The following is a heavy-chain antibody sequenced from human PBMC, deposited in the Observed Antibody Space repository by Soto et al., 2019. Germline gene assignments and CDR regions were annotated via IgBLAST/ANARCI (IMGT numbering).Heavy chain of an antibody. CDR1: GYIFTNYW. V-gene: IGHV5-51*01. CDR3: ARHGSIGARQNWFDP. D-gene: IGHD6-6*01. CDR2: IYSGDSDT. J-gene: IGHJ5*02. Sequence: PGESLKISCKGSGYIFTNYWIGWVRQMPGKGLEWMGIIYSGDSDTRYSPLFQGQITISVDKSINTAYLQWSSLKASDTATYYCARHGSIGARQNWFDPWGQGTLVTVSS.